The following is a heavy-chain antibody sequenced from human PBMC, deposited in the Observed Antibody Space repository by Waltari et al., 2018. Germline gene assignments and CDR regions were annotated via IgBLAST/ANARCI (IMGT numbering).Heavy chain of an antibody. D-gene: IGHD3-3*01. Sequence: QVQLQESGPRLVKPSQTLSLTCTVSGGSISSGSFFWSCIRQPAGKGLEWIGRLYTSGSTNYNPSLNSRVTISADTTQNQFSLKLTSVTAADTAVYFCARMTGSGLFDSWGQGTLVTVSS. J-gene: IGHJ4*02. CDR3: ARMTGSGLFDS. CDR2: LYTSGST. CDR1: GGSISSGSFF. V-gene: IGHV4-61*02.